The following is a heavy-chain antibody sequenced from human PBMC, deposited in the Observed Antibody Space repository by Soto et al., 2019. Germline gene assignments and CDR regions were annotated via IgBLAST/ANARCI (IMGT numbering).Heavy chain of an antibody. Sequence: EVQLLESGGGLVQPGGSLRLSCAASGFTFSSYAMSWVRQAPGKGLEWVSAISGSGGSTYYADSVKGRFTISRDNSKNTLYLQMNSLRAEDTAVYYCAKDYDVWSGYVYHGPNWFDPWGQGTLVTVSS. CDR2: ISGSGGST. J-gene: IGHJ5*02. CDR3: AKDYDVWSGYVYHGPNWFDP. D-gene: IGHD3-3*01. CDR1: GFTFSSYA. V-gene: IGHV3-23*01.